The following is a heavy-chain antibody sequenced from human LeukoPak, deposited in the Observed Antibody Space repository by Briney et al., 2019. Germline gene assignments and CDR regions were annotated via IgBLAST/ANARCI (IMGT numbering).Heavy chain of an antibody. Sequence: GASVKVSCKASGYTFTGYYMHWVRQAPGQGLEWMGWINPNSGGTNYAQKFQGRVTMTRDTSISTAYMELSRLRSDDTTVYYCARDRCSGGSCYSGFSWFDPWGQGTLVTVSS. D-gene: IGHD2-15*01. V-gene: IGHV1-2*02. CDR1: GYTFTGYY. J-gene: IGHJ5*02. CDR3: ARDRCSGGSCYSGFSWFDP. CDR2: INPNSGGT.